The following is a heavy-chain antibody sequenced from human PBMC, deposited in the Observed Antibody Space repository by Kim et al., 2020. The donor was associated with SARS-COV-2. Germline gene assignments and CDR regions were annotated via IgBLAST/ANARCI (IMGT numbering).Heavy chain of an antibody. J-gene: IGHJ4*02. CDR1: GGSISSSSYY. Sequence: SETLSLTCTVSGGSISSSSYYWGWIRQPPGKGLEWIGSIYYSGSTYYNPSLKSRVTISVDTSKNQFSLKLSSVTAADTAVYYCASGYSYDRGVDYWGQGTLVTVSS. V-gene: IGHV4-39*01. D-gene: IGHD5-18*01. CDR2: IYYSGST. CDR3: ASGYSYDRGVDY.